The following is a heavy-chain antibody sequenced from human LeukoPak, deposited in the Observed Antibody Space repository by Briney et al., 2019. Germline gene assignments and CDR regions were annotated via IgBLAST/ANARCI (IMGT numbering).Heavy chain of an antibody. Sequence: SETLSLTCTVSGGSVSSGSYYWSWIRQPPGKGLEWIGYIYYSGSTNYNPSLKSRVTISVDTSKNQFSLKLSSVTAAGTAVYYCARDHPSRGYYRPYYGMDVWGKGTTVTVSS. V-gene: IGHV4-61*01. J-gene: IGHJ6*04. CDR1: GGSVSSGSYY. D-gene: IGHD3-3*01. CDR2: IYYSGST. CDR3: ARDHPSRGYYRPYYGMDV.